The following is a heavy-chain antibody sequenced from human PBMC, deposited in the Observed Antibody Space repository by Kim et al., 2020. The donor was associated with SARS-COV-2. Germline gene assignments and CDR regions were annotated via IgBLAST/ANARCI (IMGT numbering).Heavy chain of an antibody. CDR3: VKDGGPWGSDS. J-gene: IGHJ5*01. V-gene: IGHV1-2*06. CDR1: GYTFTHFY. D-gene: IGHD7-27*01. Sequence: ASVKVSCTASGYTFTHFYIHWVRQAPGRGPEWMGRINPKSGATDLSQKFHDRVTMTRDTSISAAYLELSSLRFDYMAVYYCVKDGGPWGSDSWGQGTLVTVSS. CDR2: INPKSGAT.